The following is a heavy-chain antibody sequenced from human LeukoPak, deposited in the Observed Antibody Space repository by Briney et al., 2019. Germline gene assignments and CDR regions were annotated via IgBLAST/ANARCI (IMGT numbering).Heavy chain of an antibody. CDR2: IYTSGST. D-gene: IGHD3-10*01. Sequence: SQTLSLTCTVSGGSISSGSYYWSWIRQPAGKGLEWIGRIYTSGSTNYNPSLKSRVTISVDTSKNQFSLKLSPVTAADTAVYYCARGTAMVRGQEIDYWGQGTLVTVSS. CDR3: ARGTAMVRGQEIDY. V-gene: IGHV4-61*02. J-gene: IGHJ4*02. CDR1: GGSISSGSYY.